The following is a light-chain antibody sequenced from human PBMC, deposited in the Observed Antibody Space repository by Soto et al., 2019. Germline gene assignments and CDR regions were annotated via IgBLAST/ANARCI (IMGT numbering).Light chain of an antibody. J-gene: IGLJ1*01. CDR3: ATWDSSLRAYV. Sequence: QSVLTQPPSVSAAPGQKVTISCSGSTSNIGNNYVSWYQHLPGAAPKLLIYDYNRRPSGIPDRFSGSRSGTSATLGITGLQTGDEADYYCATWDSSLRAYVFGTGTKVT. CDR2: DYN. CDR1: TSNIGNNY. V-gene: IGLV1-51*01.